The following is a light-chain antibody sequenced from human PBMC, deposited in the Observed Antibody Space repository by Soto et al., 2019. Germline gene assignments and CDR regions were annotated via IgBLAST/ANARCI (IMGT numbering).Light chain of an antibody. Sequence: QSVLTQSPSASASLGASVKLTCTLSSGHNNYAIAWHQQQPEKGPRYLMKVNSDGSHSKGDGIPDRFSGSRSGAERYLTISSLQSEDEADYYCQTWGTGIQVFGGGTK. J-gene: IGLJ2*01. CDR2: VNSDGSH. CDR1: SGHNNYA. CDR3: QTWGTGIQV. V-gene: IGLV4-69*01.